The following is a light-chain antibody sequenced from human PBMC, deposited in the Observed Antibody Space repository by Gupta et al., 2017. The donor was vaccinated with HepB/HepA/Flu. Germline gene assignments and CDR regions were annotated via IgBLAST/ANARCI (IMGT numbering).Light chain of an antibody. V-gene: IGKV1D-12*01. J-gene: IGKJ4*01. CDR1: QYIRSW. CDR2: GAF. Sequence: DIQMTQSPSSVSASVGDRLTITCRASQYIRSWLAWYQQKPGKAPKLLIYGAFILERGVPPRFSGSGSGTXFTLTIXGLQTEDSATYFCQQADSFPLTFGXGTKVEI. CDR3: QQADSFPLT.